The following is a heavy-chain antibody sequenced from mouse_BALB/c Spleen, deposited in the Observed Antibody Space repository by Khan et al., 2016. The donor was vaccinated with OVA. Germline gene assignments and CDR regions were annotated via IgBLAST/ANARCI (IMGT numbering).Heavy chain of an antibody. CDR2: ISSGSSTI. CDR3: ARSGGNFHWYFDV. D-gene: IGHD2-1*01. CDR1: GFTFSSFG. V-gene: IGHV5-17*02. Sequence: EVQLVESGGGLVQPGGSRKLSCAASGFTFSSFGMHWVRQVPKKGLEWVAYISSGSSTIYYVDTVKGRFTISRDSPKNTLFLQMTSLRSEDTAMYYCARSGGNFHWYFDVWGAGTSVTVSS. J-gene: IGHJ1*01.